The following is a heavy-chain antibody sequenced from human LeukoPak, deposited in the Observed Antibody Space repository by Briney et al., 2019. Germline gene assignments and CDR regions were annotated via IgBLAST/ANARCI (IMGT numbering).Heavy chain of an antibody. D-gene: IGHD3-22*01. V-gene: IGHV3-30-3*01. CDR2: ISYDGSNK. J-gene: IGHJ3*02. Sequence: PGGSLRLSCAASGFTFSSYAMHWVRQAPGKGLEWVAVISYDGSNKYYAGSVKGRFTISRDNSKNTLYLQMYSLRAEDAAVYYCARSPYYYDSSGLSFGAFDIWGQGTMVTVSS. CDR3: ARSPYYYDSSGLSFGAFDI. CDR1: GFTFSSYA.